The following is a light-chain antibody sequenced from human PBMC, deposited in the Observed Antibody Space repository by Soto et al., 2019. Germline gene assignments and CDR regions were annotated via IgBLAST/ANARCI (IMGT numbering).Light chain of an antibody. V-gene: IGKV3-11*01. Sequence: EIVLTQSPVTLSLSPGERATLSGRASQSVSSYLAWYQQKPRQAPRLLIYDASNRATGIPARFSGSGSGTDFTLTIDNLEPEDFAVYYCQQRSNWPPITFGQGNDWRL. CDR3: QQRSNWPPIT. J-gene: IGKJ5*01. CDR2: DAS. CDR1: QSVSSY.